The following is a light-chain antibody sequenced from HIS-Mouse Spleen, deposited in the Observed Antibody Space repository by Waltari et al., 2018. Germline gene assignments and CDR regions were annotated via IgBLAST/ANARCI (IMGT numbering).Light chain of an antibody. V-gene: IGLV3-10*01. J-gene: IGLJ3*02. CDR1: ALPKQY. CDR2: EDS. Sequence: SYELTQPHSVSVSPGQTARLTCSGDALPKQYAYWYQQKSGQAPVLVIYEDSKRPSGIPERFSGSSSGTMATLTISGAQVEDEADYYCYSTDSSGNHWVFGGGTKLTVL. CDR3: YSTDSSGNHWV.